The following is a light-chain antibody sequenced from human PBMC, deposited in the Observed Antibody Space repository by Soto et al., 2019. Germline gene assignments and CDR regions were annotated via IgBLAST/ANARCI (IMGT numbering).Light chain of an antibody. Sequence: EIVLTQSPATLSLSPGETATLSCRASQSVGNFLVWYQQKPGQAPRLLIYDTSNRATGIPARFSGSGSGTDFTLTISSLEPEDFVVYYCQQRSDWPRTFGQGTKVEIK. CDR2: DTS. J-gene: IGKJ1*01. CDR1: QSVGNF. CDR3: QQRSDWPRT. V-gene: IGKV3-11*01.